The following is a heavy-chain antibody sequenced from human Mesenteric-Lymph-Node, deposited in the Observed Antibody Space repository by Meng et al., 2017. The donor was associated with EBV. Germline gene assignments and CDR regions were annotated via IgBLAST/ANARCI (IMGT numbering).Heavy chain of an antibody. V-gene: IGHV4-59*11. CDR3: AREGGHSYGLFLDN. Sequence: QVPFQESGPGLLKPPETLSLTCAVSGDSLSGHSWSWVRQSPGKGLEWIGRIYSSGTTTYHPSLKTRVTISVDTSRNQFSLKLTSVTAADTATYYCAREGGHSYGLFLDNWGQGTLVTVSS. D-gene: IGHD5-18*01. CDR1: GDSLSGHS. CDR2: IYSSGTT. J-gene: IGHJ4*02.